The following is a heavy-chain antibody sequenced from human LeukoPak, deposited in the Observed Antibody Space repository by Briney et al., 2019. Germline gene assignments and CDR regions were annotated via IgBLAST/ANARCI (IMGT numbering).Heavy chain of an antibody. V-gene: IGHV3-15*01. CDR2: IKSKTDGGTT. J-gene: IGHJ4*02. CDR3: RLVTVTKKDTMRYYFDY. CDR1: GFTISNDW. D-gene: IGHD4-17*01. Sequence: PGGSLRLSCEASGFTISNDWMSWVRQAPGKGLEWVGRIKSKTDGGTTDYAAPVKGRFTISRDDSKNTLYLQMNSLKTEDTAVYYCRLVTVTKKDTMRYYFDYWGQGTLVTVSS.